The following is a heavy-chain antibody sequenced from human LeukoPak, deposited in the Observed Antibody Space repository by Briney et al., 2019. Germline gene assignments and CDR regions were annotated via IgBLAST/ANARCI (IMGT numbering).Heavy chain of an antibody. CDR2: IDPNSGGT. D-gene: IGHD1-26*01. V-gene: IGHV1-2*02. CDR1: GYTFTGYY. J-gene: IGHJ4*02. CDR3: ARDLGKWELLRVCDY. Sequence: ASVKVSCKTSGYTFTGYYMHWVRQAPGQGLEWMGWIDPNSGGTNYAQKFQGRVTMTRDTSISTAYMELSRLRSDDTAVYYCARDLGKWELLRVCDYWGQGTLVTVSS.